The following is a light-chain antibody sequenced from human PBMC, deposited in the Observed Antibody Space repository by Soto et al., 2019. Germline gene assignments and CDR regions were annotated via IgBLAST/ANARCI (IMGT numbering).Light chain of an antibody. CDR1: QSVSSN. Sequence: EIVMPPSPATLSASPGERATLSCRASQSVSSNLAWYQQKPGQAPRLLIYGASTRATGIPARFSGSGSGTEFALTVTCLQSEEFAVYYCQQYNDWPPYSFGQGTKLDIK. CDR3: QQYNDWPPYS. V-gene: IGKV3-15*01. J-gene: IGKJ2*01. CDR2: GAS.